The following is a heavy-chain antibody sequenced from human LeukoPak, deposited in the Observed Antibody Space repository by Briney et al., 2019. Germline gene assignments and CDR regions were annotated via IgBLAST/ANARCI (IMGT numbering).Heavy chain of an antibody. J-gene: IGHJ4*02. V-gene: IGHV4-39*01. Sequence: PSETLSLTCTVSGGSISSYYWGWIRQPPGKGLEWIGSIYYSGSTYYNPSLKSRVTISVDTSKNQFSLKLTSVTAADTAVYYCARSWFSTGAVDFWGRGPLVSVSS. CDR1: GGSISSYY. CDR3: ARSWFSTGAVDF. CDR2: IYYSGST. D-gene: IGHD6-13*01.